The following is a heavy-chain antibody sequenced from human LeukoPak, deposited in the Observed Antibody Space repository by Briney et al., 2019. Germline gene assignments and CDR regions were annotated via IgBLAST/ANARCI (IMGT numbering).Heavy chain of an antibody. CDR2: IFYSGST. CDR3: ARDRRAGREWLGAFDI. D-gene: IGHD3-3*01. V-gene: IGHV4-59*01. Sequence: SETLSLTCTVSGGSISSYYWSWIRQPPGKGLEWVGYIFYSGSTNYNPSLKSRVTISVDTSKNQFSLKLSSVTAADTAVYYCARDRRAGREWLGAFDIWGQGTMVTVSS. J-gene: IGHJ3*02. CDR1: GGSISSYY.